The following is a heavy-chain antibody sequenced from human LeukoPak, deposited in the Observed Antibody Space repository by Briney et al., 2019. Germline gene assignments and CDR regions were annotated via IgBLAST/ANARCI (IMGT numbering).Heavy chain of an antibody. CDR1: GYTFTGYY. V-gene: IGHV1-2*02. Sequence: ASVKVSCKASGYTFTGYYLHWVRQDPGQGLEWMGWISPNSDDTNYAQKFRGRVNMTRDTSISTAYMELSRLRPDDTAIYYCARGGFDYWGQGTLVTVSS. CDR3: ARGGFDY. J-gene: IGHJ4*02. CDR2: ISPNSDDT.